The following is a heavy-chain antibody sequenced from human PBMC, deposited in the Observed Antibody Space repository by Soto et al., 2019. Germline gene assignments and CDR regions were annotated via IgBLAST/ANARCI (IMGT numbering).Heavy chain of an antibody. Sequence: QITLKGSGPTLVKPTQTLTLTCILSGISLSTSGVGLGWIRQTPGKALEWLALIYWNDDKHYSPSLKSRLTITKDTSKNQAVLTMTNMDPVDTATYYCARGLATLPVFAFDIWGQGTVVTVSS. J-gene: IGHJ3*02. CDR3: ARGLATLPVFAFDI. CDR1: GISLSTSGVG. V-gene: IGHV2-5*01. CDR2: IYWNDDK. D-gene: IGHD6-6*01.